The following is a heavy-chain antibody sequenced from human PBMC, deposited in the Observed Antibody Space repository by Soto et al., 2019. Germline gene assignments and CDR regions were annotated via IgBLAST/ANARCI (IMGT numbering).Heavy chain of an antibody. CDR2: IYYSGST. Sequence: PSETLSLTCTVSGGSISSSIYYWGWIRQPPGKGLEWIGSIYYSGSTYYNPSLKSRVTISVDTSKNQFSLKLSSVTAADTAVYYCARLVGCSGGSCFGIDAFDIWGQGTMVTVSS. J-gene: IGHJ3*02. CDR1: GGSISSSIYY. D-gene: IGHD2-15*01. V-gene: IGHV4-39*01. CDR3: ARLVGCSGGSCFGIDAFDI.